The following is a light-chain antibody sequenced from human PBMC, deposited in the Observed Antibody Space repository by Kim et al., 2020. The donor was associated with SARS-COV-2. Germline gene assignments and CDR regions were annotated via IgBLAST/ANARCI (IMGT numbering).Light chain of an antibody. Sequence: GQKVTISCSGSSSNIGNNYVSWYQQLPGRAPKFLIYDNNKRPSGIPDRFSGSKSGTSATLGITGLQAGDEADYYCGTWDSSLSAWVFGGGTQLTVL. CDR3: GTWDSSLSAWV. V-gene: IGLV1-51*01. CDR2: DNN. J-gene: IGLJ3*02. CDR1: SSNIGNNY.